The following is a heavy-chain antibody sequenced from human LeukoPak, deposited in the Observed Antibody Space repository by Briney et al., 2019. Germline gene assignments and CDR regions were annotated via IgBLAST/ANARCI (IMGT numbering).Heavy chain of an antibody. V-gene: IGHV3-7*01. D-gene: IGHD1-26*01. CDR3: ARGGVGATTRYDNWFDP. J-gene: IGHJ5*02. CDR2: IKQDGGEK. Sequence: GGSLRLSCAASGFTFSSYWMSWVRQAPGKGLEWVANIKQDGGEKYYVDSVKGRFTISRDNAKNSPYLQMNSLRAEDTAVYYCARGGVGATTRYDNWFDPWGQGTLVTVSS. CDR1: GFTFSSYW.